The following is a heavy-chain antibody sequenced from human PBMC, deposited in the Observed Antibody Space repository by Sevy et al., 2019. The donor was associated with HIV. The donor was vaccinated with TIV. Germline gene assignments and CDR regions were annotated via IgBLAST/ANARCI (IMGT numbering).Heavy chain of an antibody. D-gene: IGHD4-17*01. J-gene: IGHJ4*02. CDR2: IGDSDTAT. Sequence: GGSLRLSCAASGFTFSSYAMSWVRQAPGRGLEWVSLIGDSDTATYYTDSVRGRFTISRNSSKNTLYLQMTSLRAGDTVVYYCAKGSYAAFNLFEYWGQGTLVTVSS. CDR3: AKGSYAAFNLFEY. V-gene: IGHV3-23*01. CDR1: GFTFSSYA.